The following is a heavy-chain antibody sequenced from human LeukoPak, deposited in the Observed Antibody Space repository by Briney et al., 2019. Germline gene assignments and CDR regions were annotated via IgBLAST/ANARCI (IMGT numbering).Heavy chain of an antibody. CDR1: GGSISSYY. CDR3: ARAIVVVPAATYYFDY. D-gene: IGHD2-2*01. CDR2: IYTSGST. V-gene: IGHV4-4*07. Sequence: SETLSLTCTVSGGSISSYYWSWIRQPAGKGLEWIGRIYTSGSTNYNPSLKSRVTMSVDTSKNQFSLKLSSVTAADTAVYYCARAIVVVPAATYYFDYWSQGTLVTVSS. J-gene: IGHJ4*02.